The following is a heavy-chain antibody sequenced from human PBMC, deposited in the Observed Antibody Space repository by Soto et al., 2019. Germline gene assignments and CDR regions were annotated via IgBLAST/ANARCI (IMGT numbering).Heavy chain of an antibody. CDR3: ARYIGYCSGGSCYFKGYYFDY. Sequence: SETLSLTCTVSGGSISSGGYYWSWIRQHPGKGLEWIGYIYYSGSTYYNPSLKSRVTISVDTSKNQFSLKLSSVTAADTAVYYCARYIGYCSGGSCYFKGYYFDYWGQGTLVTVSS. CDR1: GGSISSGGYY. D-gene: IGHD2-15*01. J-gene: IGHJ4*02. CDR2: IYYSGST. V-gene: IGHV4-31*03.